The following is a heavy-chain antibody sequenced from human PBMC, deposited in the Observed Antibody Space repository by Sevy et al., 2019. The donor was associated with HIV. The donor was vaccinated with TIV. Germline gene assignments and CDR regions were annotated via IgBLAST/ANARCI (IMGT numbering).Heavy chain of an antibody. CDR2: INPNSGGT. V-gene: IGHV1-2*02. D-gene: IGHD2-15*01. CDR3: ARVGCSGGSCYDY. CDR1: GYTFTGYS. Sequence: ASVKVSCKASGYTFTGYSMHWVRQAPGQGLEWMGWINPNSGGTNYAQKFQGRDTMTRDTSISTAYMELSRLRSDDTAVYYCARVGCSGGSCYDYWGQGTLVTVSS. J-gene: IGHJ4*02.